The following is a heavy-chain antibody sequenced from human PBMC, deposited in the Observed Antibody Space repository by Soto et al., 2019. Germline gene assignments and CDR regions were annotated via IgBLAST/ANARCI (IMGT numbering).Heavy chain of an antibody. V-gene: IGHV4-39*01. CDR3: ANLSTSPSSPDYYYYYMDV. CDR1: GGSISSSSYY. CDR2: IYYSGST. J-gene: IGHJ6*03. Sequence: QLQLQESGPGLVKPSETLSLTCTVSGGSISSSSYYWGWIRQPPGKGLEWIGSIYYSGSTYYNPSLKSRVTISVDTSKNQFSLKLSSVTAADTAVYYCANLSTSPSSPDYYYYYMDVWGKGTTVTVSS. D-gene: IGHD6-13*01.